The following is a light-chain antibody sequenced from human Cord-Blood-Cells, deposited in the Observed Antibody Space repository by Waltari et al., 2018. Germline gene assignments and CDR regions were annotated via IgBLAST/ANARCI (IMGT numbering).Light chain of an antibody. CDR3: QQSYSTPQST. V-gene: IGKV1-39*01. CDR1: QSISSY. Sequence: DIQMTQSPSPLSASVGDRVTITCRASQSISSYLNWYQQKPGKAPKLLIYAASSLQSGVPSRFSGSGSGTDFTLTISSLQPKDFATYYCQQSYSTPQSTFGQGTKLEIK. CDR2: AAS. J-gene: IGKJ2*01.